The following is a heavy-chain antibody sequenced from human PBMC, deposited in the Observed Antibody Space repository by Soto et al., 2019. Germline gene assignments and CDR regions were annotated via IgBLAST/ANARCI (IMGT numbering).Heavy chain of an antibody. CDR1: GGSVSSGSYY. D-gene: IGHD6-13*01. J-gene: IGHJ5*02. CDR3: ARSQTGYSSSWYPYNWFDP. V-gene: IGHV4-61*01. Sequence: QVQLQESGPGLVKPSETLSLTCTVSGGSVSSGSYYWSWIRQPPGKGLEWIGYIYYSGSTNYNPSLKSRVTISVDTPKNQFSLKLSSVTAADTAVYYCARSQTGYSSSWYPYNWFDPWGQGTLVTVSS. CDR2: IYYSGST.